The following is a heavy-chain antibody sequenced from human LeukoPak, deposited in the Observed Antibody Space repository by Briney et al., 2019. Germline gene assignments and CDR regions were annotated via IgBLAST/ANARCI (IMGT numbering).Heavy chain of an antibody. CDR3: AKSYYDFWSGYYTIWDY. D-gene: IGHD3-3*01. CDR1: GFTFSSYA. CDR2: ISGSGGST. V-gene: IGHV3-23*01. J-gene: IGHJ4*02. Sequence: GGSLRLSCAASGFTFSSYAMSWVRQAPGKGLEWVSAISGSGGSTYYADSVKGRFTISRDNSKNTLYLQMNSLRDEDTAVYYCAKSYYDFWSGYYTIWDYWGQGTLVTVSS.